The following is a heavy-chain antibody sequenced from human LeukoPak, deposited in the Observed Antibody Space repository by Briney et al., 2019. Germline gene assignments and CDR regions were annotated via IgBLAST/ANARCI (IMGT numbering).Heavy chain of an antibody. V-gene: IGHV3-66*01. D-gene: IGHD6-13*01. Sequence: GGSLRLSCAASGFSVSNNYMSWVRQAPGKGLEWVSVIYSGGSTFYADSVKGRFTISRDNSKNTLYLQMNSLRAKDTAVYYCARDRSSSPYYFDYWGQGTLVTVSS. CDR3: ARDRSSSPYYFDY. CDR1: GFSVSNNY. CDR2: IYSGGST. J-gene: IGHJ4*02.